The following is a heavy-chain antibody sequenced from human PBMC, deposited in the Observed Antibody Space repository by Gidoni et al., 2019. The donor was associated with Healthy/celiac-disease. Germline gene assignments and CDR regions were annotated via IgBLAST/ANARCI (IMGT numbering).Heavy chain of an antibody. Sequence: QLQLQESGPGLVKPSETLSLTCTVSGGSISSSSYYWGWIRQPPGKGLEWIGSIYYSGSTYYNPSLKSRVTISVDTSKNQFSLKLSSVTAADTAVYYCASPRVTMIVTGGYFDLWGRGTLVTVSS. V-gene: IGHV4-39*01. J-gene: IGHJ2*01. CDR3: ASPRVTMIVTGGYFDL. D-gene: IGHD3-22*01. CDR2: IYYSGST. CDR1: GGSISSSSYY.